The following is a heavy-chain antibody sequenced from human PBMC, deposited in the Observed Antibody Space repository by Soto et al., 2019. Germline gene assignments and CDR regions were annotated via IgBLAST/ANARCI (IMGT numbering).Heavy chain of an antibody. V-gene: IGHV4-38-2*01. CDR1: GYSIMSGYS. Sequence: FETVSLTDAVSGYSIMSGYSSGWVLQPPGKGLEGIWSIDSSGITYYNPSVKSRVTISVDTSKNQFSLQLSSVTAADTAVYYCARAGVLGYRSSTSCPDGGDDYWGMDVWGQGTTGT. CDR3: ARAGVLGYRSSTSCPDGGDDYWGMDV. D-gene: IGHD2-2*01. J-gene: IGHJ6*02. CDR2: IDSSGIT.